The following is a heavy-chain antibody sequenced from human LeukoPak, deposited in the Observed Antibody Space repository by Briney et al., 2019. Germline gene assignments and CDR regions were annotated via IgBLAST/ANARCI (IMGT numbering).Heavy chain of an antibody. CDR2: IRQDGSEK. J-gene: IGHJ3*02. D-gene: IGHD1-1*01. CDR1: GFTFSSNW. V-gene: IGHV3-7*04. Sequence: GGSLRLSCEASGFTFSSNWMSWVRQAPGKGLEWVANIRQDGSEKYYVDSVKGRFTISRGNAKSSLYLQMNSLRAEDTAVYYCARSSSWTFDIWGQGTMVTVSS. CDR3: ARSSSWTFDI.